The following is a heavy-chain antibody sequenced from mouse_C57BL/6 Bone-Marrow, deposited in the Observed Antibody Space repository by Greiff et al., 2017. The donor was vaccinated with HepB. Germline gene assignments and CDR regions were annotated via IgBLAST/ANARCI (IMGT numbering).Heavy chain of an antibody. CDR3: AREKFITTVVAYYFDY. Sequence: QVQLKQPGAELVKPGASVKLSCKASGYTFTSYWMQWVKQRPGQGLEWIGEIDPSDSYTNYNQKFKGKATLTVDTSSSTAYMQLSSLTSEDSAVYYCAREKFITTVVAYYFDYWGQGTTLTVSS. V-gene: IGHV1-50*01. CDR1: GYTFTSYW. D-gene: IGHD1-1*01. CDR2: IDPSDSYT. J-gene: IGHJ2*01.